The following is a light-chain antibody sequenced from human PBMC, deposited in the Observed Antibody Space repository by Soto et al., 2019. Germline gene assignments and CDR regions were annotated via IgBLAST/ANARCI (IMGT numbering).Light chain of an antibody. Sequence: DIQMTQFPSSLSASVGDRVTITCRASQGIRNDLAWYQQKPGKAPKRVIYAASSLQSGEPSRFSGSGSGTEFTLAISILPAEDFATFYCLQHSTYPLTFGQGTKVEIK. CDR3: LQHSTYPLT. CDR2: AAS. CDR1: QGIRND. J-gene: IGKJ1*01. V-gene: IGKV1-17*01.